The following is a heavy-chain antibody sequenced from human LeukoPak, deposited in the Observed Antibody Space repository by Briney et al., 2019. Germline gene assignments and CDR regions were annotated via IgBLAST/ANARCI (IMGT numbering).Heavy chain of an antibody. V-gene: IGHV4-38-2*01. D-gene: IGHD2-15*01. CDR3: ARLVVGWFDP. J-gene: IGHJ5*02. Sequence: PSETLSLTCAVSGYSISSGYYWGWIRPPPGKGLEWIGSIYHSGSTYYNPSLKSRVTISVDTSKNQFSLKLSSVTAADTAVYYCARLVVGWFDPWGQGTLVTVSS. CDR1: GYSISSGYY. CDR2: IYHSGST.